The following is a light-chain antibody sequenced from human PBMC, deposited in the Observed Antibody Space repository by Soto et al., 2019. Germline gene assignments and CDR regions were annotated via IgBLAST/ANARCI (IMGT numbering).Light chain of an antibody. Sequence: IQLTQSPSSLSASVGERVTVTCRASQGISSFLAWYQQEPGKAPKLLISGATTLQSGVPSRFSGSGSGTNFTLTISMLQPDDFATSYCQQFKSYVSFGQGTRLEIK. CDR2: GAT. V-gene: IGKV1-9*01. CDR3: QQFKSYVS. J-gene: IGKJ5*01. CDR1: QGISSF.